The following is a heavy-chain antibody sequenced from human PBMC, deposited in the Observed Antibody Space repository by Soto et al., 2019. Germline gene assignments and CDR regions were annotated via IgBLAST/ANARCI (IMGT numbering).Heavy chain of an antibody. D-gene: IGHD3-22*01. CDR1: GYTFTSYG. CDR3: AKDTVRSSGYYQDYYYYGMDV. J-gene: IGHJ6*02. CDR2: ISAYNGNT. V-gene: IGHV1-18*01. Sequence: ASVKVSCKASGYTFTSYGISWVRQAPGQGLEWMGWISAYNGNTNYAQKLQGRVTMTTDTSTSTAYMELRSLRSDDTAVYYCAKDTVRSSGYYQDYYYYGMDVWGQGTTVTVSS.